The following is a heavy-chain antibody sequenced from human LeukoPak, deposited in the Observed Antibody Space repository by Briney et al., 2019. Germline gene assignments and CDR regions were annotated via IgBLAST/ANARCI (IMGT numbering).Heavy chain of an antibody. Sequence: SETLSLTCAVYGGSFSGYYWSWIRQPPGKGLEWIGEINHSGSTNYNPSLKSRVTISVDTSKNQFSLKLSSVTAADTAVYYCASSTAYSSGWSQRRGYDAFDIWGQGTMVTVSS. CDR3: ASSTAYSSGWSQRRGYDAFDI. D-gene: IGHD6-19*01. CDR1: GGSFSGYY. CDR2: INHSGST. J-gene: IGHJ3*02. V-gene: IGHV4-34*01.